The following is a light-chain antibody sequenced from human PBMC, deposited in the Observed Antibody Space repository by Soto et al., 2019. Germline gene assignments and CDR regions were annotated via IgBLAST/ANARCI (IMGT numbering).Light chain of an antibody. CDR1: QSLLHRNGYSS. CDR3: MQALQTPYS. CDR2: LAS. Sequence: DIVMTQSPLSLPVSPGEPASISCRSSQSLLHRNGYSSLDWYLQKPGQSPRLLIYLASTRASGVPDKFSASGSGTVFTLKISRVEAEDVGIYYCMQALQTPYSFGQETKLEI. V-gene: IGKV2-28*01. J-gene: IGKJ2*01.